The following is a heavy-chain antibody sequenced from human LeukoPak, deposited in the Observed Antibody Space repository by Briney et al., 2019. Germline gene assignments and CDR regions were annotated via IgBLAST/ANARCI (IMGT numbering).Heavy chain of an antibody. J-gene: IGHJ4*02. D-gene: IGHD2-15*01. Sequence: PSETLSLTCAVYGGSFSGYYWSWIRQPPGKGLEWIGEISHSGSTNYNPSLKSRVTISVDTSKNQFSLKLSSVTAADTAVYYCARGRVAATKVVWGQGTLVTVSS. CDR3: ARGRVAATKVV. CDR2: ISHSGST. CDR1: GGSFSGYY. V-gene: IGHV4-34*01.